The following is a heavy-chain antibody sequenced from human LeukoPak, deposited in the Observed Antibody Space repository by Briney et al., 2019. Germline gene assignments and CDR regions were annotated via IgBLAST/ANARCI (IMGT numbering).Heavy chain of an antibody. V-gene: IGHV4-31*02. CDR1: GGSISTGAYY. J-gene: IGHJ4*02. D-gene: IGHD5-24*01. CDR3: ARGDGYKADY. Sequence: SETLSLTCSVSGGSISTGAYYWGWIRQYPGKGLEWIGYTYYSGSTYHNPSLKSRVIISLDTSKNQFSLKLNSLTAADTAVYYCARGDGYKADYWGQGTLVTVSS. CDR2: TYYSGST.